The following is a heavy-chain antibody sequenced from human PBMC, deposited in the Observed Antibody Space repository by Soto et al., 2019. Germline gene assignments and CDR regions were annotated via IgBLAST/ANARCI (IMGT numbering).Heavy chain of an antibody. CDR1: GFTFGDYA. Sequence: LRLSCTASGFTFGDYAMNWVRQAPGKGLEWVGFIRGKPNGGATDYAASLKGRFTISRDDSKSIAYLQMKSLKTEDTAVYYCTRDFQGQYYYGMDVWGQGTTVTVSS. CDR2: IRGKPNGGAT. CDR3: TRDFQGQYYYGMDV. V-gene: IGHV3-49*04. J-gene: IGHJ6*02.